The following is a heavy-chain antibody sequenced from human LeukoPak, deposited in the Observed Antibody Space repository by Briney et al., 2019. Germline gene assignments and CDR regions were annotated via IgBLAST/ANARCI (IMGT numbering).Heavy chain of an antibody. CDR1: GYTFTTSD. Sequence: GASVKVSCKASGYTFTTSDINWVRQAAGQGLEWMGRMNPNTGSTAFAQRFQGRVTMTRDTSISTAYMELSRLRSDDTAVYYCARGVCSSSSCYSLRAFDIWGQGTMVTVSS. CDR3: ARGVCSSSSCYSLRAFDI. D-gene: IGHD2-2*02. V-gene: IGHV1-8*01. J-gene: IGHJ3*02. CDR2: MNPNTGST.